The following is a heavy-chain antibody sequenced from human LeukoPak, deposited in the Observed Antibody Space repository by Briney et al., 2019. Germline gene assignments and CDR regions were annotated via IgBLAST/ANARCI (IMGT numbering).Heavy chain of an antibody. CDR3: AKDPYVLLWFGELLEDFDY. J-gene: IGHJ4*02. Sequence: GRSLRLSCAASGFTFSSYGMHWVRQAPCKGLEWVAVIWYDGSNKYYADSVKGRFTISRDNSKNTLYLQMNSLRAEDTAVYYCAKDPYVLLWFGELLEDFDYWGQGTLVTVSS. V-gene: IGHV3-33*06. CDR1: GFTFSSYG. D-gene: IGHD3-10*01. CDR2: IWYDGSNK.